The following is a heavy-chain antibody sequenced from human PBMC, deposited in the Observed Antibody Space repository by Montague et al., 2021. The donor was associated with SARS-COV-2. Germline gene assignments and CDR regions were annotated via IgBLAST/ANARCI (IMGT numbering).Heavy chain of an antibody. V-gene: IGHV4-39*01. J-gene: IGHJ4*02. CDR1: GGSISSSSYF. CDR2: TYYSGST. D-gene: IGHD6-13*01. CDR3: ARAFIAAAGTTSFDY. Sequence: SETLSLTCTVSGGSISSSSYFWGWIRQPPGKGLEWSGSTYYSGSTYYNPSLKSRVTISVDTSKDQFSLKLSSVTAADTAVYYCARAFIAAAGTTSFDYWGQGTLVTVSS.